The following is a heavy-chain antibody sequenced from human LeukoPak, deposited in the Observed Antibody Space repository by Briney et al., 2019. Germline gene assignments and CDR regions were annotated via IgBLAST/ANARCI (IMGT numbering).Heavy chain of an antibody. CDR1: GFTFRSHS. CDR3: VKVRGRARVGYFDY. J-gene: IGHJ4*02. D-gene: IGHD1-26*01. CDR2: INKDGSVT. Sequence: GGSLRLSCAASGFTFRSHSMQWVRQAPGKGLVWVSRINKDGSVTDYAESVKGRFSISRDNAKNTLYLQMNSLRVEDTAIYYCVKVRGRARVGYFDYWGQGTLVTVSS. V-gene: IGHV3-74*01.